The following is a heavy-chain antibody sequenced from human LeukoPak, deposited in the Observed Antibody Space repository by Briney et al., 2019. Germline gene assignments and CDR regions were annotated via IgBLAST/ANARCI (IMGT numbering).Heavy chain of an antibody. CDR1: GYTFTSYG. V-gene: IGHV1-18*01. Sequence: ASVKVSCTASGYTFTSYGISWVRQAPGQGLEWMGWISAYNGNTNYAQKLQGRVTMTTDTSTSTAYMELRSLRSDDTAVYYCARASLYYDSSGYYPKPNLDYWGQGTLVTVSS. CDR3: ARASLYYDSSGYYPKPNLDY. CDR2: ISAYNGNT. D-gene: IGHD3-22*01. J-gene: IGHJ4*02.